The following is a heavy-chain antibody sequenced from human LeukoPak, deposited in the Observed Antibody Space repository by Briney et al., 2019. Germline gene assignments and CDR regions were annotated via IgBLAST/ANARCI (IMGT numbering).Heavy chain of an antibody. D-gene: IGHD2-21*01. J-gene: IGHJ6*02. CDR1: GGSISSYY. CDR2: IYYSGST. CDR3: ARITFVVEGYGMDV. V-gene: IGHV4-59*01. Sequence: PSETLSLTCTVSGGSISSYYWSWIRQPPGKGLELIGYIYYSGSTNYNPSLKSRVTISVDTSKNQFSLKLSSVTAADTAVYYCARITFVVEGYGMDVWGQGTTVTVSS.